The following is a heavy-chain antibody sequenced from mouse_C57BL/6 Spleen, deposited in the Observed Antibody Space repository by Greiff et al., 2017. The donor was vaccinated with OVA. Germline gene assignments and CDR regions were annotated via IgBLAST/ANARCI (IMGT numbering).Heavy chain of an antibody. CDR2: INPSTGGT. Sequence: VQLQQSGPELVKPGASVKISCKASGYSFTGYYMNWVKQSPEKSLEWIGEINPSTGGTTYNQKFKAKATLTVDTSSSTAYMQLKSLTSEDSAVYYCARRGSSSGYRCAYWGQGTLVTVSA. J-gene: IGHJ3*01. D-gene: IGHD3-2*02. CDR1: GYSFTGYY. CDR3: ARRGSSSGYRCAY. V-gene: IGHV1-42*01.